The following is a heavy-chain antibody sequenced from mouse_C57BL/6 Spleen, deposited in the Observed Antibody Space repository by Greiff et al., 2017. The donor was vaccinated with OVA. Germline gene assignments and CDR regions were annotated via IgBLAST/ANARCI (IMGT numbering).Heavy chain of an antibody. D-gene: IGHD5-5*01. Sequence: EVKLVESEGGLVQPGSSMKLSCTASGFTFSDYYMAWVRQVPEKGLEWVANINYDGSSTYYLDSLKSRFIISRDNAKNILYLQMSSLKSEDTATDYCAREGLPGGFAYWGQGTLVTVSA. CDR3: AREGLPGGFAY. V-gene: IGHV5-16*01. CDR1: GFTFSDYY. CDR2: INYDGSST. J-gene: IGHJ3*01.